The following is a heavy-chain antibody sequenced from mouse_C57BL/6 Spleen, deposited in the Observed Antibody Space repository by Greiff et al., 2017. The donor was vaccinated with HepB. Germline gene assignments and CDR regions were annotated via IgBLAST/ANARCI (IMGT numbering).Heavy chain of an antibody. J-gene: IGHJ2*01. Sequence: QVQLQQPGAELVRPGSSVKLSCKASGYTFTSYWMHWVKQRPIQGLEWIGNIDPSDSETHYNQKFKDKATLTVDNSSSTAYMQLSSLTSDDSAVYYCARCSSGNFDYWGQGTTLTVSS. V-gene: IGHV1-52*01. CDR1: GYTFTSYW. CDR3: ARCSSGNFDY. CDR2: IDPSDSET. D-gene: IGHD1-1*01.